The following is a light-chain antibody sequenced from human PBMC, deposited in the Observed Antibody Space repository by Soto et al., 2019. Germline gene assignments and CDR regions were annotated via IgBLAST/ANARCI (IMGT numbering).Light chain of an antibody. CDR3: QQSFSPLWT. CDR1: QDINNY. Sequence: DIQMTQSPSSLSASVGDRVTIICQASQDINNYLNWYQQKPGKAPKLLIYAASSMQSGVPSRFSGSGSETDFTLTISSLQPDDSATYYCQQSFSPLWTFGQGTKVEV. CDR2: AAS. J-gene: IGKJ1*01. V-gene: IGKV1-39*01.